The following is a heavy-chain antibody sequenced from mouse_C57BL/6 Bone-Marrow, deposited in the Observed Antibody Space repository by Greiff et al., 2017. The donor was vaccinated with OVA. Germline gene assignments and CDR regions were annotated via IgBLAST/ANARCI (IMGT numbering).Heavy chain of an antibody. Sequence: VQLKQSGPELVKPGASVKISCKASGYTFTDYYMNWVKQSHGKSLEWIGDINPNNGGTSYNQKFKGKATLTVDKSSSTAYMELRSLTSEDSAVYYCARGVLRSYWYFDVWGTGTTVTVSS. D-gene: IGHD6-1*01. CDR1: GYTFTDYY. CDR3: ARGVLRSYWYFDV. V-gene: IGHV1-26*01. J-gene: IGHJ1*03. CDR2: INPNNGGT.